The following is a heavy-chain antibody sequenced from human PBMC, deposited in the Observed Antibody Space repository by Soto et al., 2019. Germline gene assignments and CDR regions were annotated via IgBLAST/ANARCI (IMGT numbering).Heavy chain of an antibody. Sequence: GASVKVSCKASGYTFTSYDINWVRQATGQGLEWMGWMNPNSGNTGYAQKFQGRVTMTRNTSISTAYMELSSLRSEDTAVYYCARPPAMPYYDFWSGYFNRAGSYLPMDVWGQGTTVTVSS. CDR3: ARPPAMPYYDFWSGYFNRAGSYLPMDV. CDR1: GYTFTSYD. J-gene: IGHJ6*02. V-gene: IGHV1-8*01. CDR2: MNPNSGNT. D-gene: IGHD3-3*01.